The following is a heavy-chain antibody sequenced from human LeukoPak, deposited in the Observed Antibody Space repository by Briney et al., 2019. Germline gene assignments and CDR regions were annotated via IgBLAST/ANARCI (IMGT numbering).Heavy chain of an antibody. D-gene: IGHD2-21*02. CDR3: AREGTATYYYGMDG. V-gene: IGHV1-69*04. J-gene: IGHJ6*02. Sequence: SVTVSCKASGGTFSSYAISWVRQAPGQGLEWMGRIIPILGIANYAQKFQGRVTITADKSTSTAYMELSSLRSEDTAVYYCAREGTATYYYGMDGWGQGATVTVSS. CDR1: GGTFSSYA. CDR2: IIPILGIA.